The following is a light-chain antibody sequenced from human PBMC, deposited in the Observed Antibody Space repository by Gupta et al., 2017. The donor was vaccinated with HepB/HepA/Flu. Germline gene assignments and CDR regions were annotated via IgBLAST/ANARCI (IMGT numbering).Light chain of an antibody. CDR2: DAS. V-gene: IGKV3-11*01. J-gene: IGKJ4*01. CDR3: QQRSNWPPLT. CDR1: QSVSSY. Sequence: EIVLTQSPATLSLSPGERATLFCRASQSVSSYLAWSQHKPVQAPRLLIYDASNRATGIPARFSGSGSGTDFPLTISSLEPEDFAVYYCQQRSNWPPLTFGGGTKVEIK.